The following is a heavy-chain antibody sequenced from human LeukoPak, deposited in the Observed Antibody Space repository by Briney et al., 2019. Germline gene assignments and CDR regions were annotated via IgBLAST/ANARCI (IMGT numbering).Heavy chain of an antibody. Sequence: ASVEVSCKASGYTFTSYYMHWVRQAPGQGLEWMGIINPSGGSTGYAQKFQGRVTMTRDTSMSTVYMELSSLRSEDTAVYYCARDVYYDPPWFDPWGQGTLVTVSS. CDR2: INPSGGST. J-gene: IGHJ5*02. CDR1: GYTFTSYY. CDR3: ARDVYYDPPWFDP. V-gene: IGHV1-46*01. D-gene: IGHD3-22*01.